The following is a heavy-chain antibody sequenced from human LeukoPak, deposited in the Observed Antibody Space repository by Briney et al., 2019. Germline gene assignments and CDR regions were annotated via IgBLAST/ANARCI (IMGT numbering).Heavy chain of an antibody. CDR2: ISGSDEAT. CDR3: ARQYDILTAFDL. V-gene: IGHV3-48*03. CDR1: GFTFSAYE. D-gene: IGHD3-9*01. J-gene: IGHJ4*02. Sequence: GGSLRLSCVASGFTFSAYEMNWVRQAPGKGLEGIAYISGSDEATYNADSVKGRFTISRDNDKQSLVLQMNGLGGDDTALYFCARQYDILTAFDLWGQGTLVSVSS.